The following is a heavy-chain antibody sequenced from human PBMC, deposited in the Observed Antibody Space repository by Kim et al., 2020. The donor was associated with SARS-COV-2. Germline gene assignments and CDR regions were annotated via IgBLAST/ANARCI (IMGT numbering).Heavy chain of an antibody. J-gene: IGHJ6*02. CDR1: GGTFSSYA. V-gene: IGHV1-69*13. CDR2: IIPIFGTA. D-gene: IGHD3-10*01. CDR3: ARPMVRGVSWFYYGMDV. Sequence: SVKVSCKASGGTFSSYAISWVRQAPGQGLEWMGGIIPIFGTANYAQKFQGRVTITADESTSTAYMELSSLRSEDTAVYYCARPMVRGVSWFYYGMDVWGQGTTVTVSS.